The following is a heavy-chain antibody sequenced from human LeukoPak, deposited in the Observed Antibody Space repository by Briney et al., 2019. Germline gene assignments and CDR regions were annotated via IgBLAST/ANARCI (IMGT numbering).Heavy chain of an antibody. CDR3: ARPSRSSSWTSFEY. J-gene: IGHJ4*02. D-gene: IGHD6-13*01. V-gene: IGHV5-51*01. CDR2: IYPGDSDT. CDR1: GYSFTSYW. Sequence: GESLKISRKGSGYSFTSYWNGWVRQMPRKGPEWMGIIYPGDSDTRYSPSFQGQVTISADKSISTAYLQWSSLKASDTAMYYCARPSRSSSWTSFEYWGQGTLVTVSS.